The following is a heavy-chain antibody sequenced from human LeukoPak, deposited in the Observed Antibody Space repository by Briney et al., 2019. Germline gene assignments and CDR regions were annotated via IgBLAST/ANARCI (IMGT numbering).Heavy chain of an antibody. J-gene: IGHJ3*02. CDR3: AALNDIKGGKDAFDI. D-gene: IGHD2-15*01. CDR2: IYYSGST. V-gene: IGHV4-39*01. CDR1: GGSISSSSYY. Sequence: SETLSLTCTVSGGSISSSSYYWGWIRQPPGKGLEWIGSIYYSGSTYYNPSLKSRVTISVDTSKNQFSLKLSSVTAADTAVYYCAALNDIKGGKDAFDIWGQGTMVTVSS.